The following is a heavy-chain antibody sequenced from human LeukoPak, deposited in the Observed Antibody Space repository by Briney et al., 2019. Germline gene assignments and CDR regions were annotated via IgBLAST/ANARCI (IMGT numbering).Heavy chain of an antibody. CDR1: GFTFSSYW. V-gene: IGHV3-74*01. Sequence: GGSLRLSCGASGFTFSSYWMHWVRQAPGKGLVWVSRVSLNGSTTTYADSVKGRFTISRDNSKNTLYLQMNSLRAEDTAVYYCARGRGVTDVDYWGQGTLVTVSS. CDR2: VSLNGSTT. J-gene: IGHJ4*02. D-gene: IGHD3-10*01. CDR3: ARGRGVTDVDY.